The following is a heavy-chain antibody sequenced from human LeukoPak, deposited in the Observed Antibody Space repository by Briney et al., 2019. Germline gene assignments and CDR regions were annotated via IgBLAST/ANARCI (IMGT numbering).Heavy chain of an antibody. CDR2: INHSGGT. CDR3: ARGLNDSWTGENY. Sequence: SETLSLTCAVYDGSFSGYYWSWIRQPPGKGLEWIGEINHSGGTNYNPSLKSRVTISLDTSKSQFSLKVRYVTAADTAVYYCARGLNDSWTGENYWGQGTLATVSS. CDR1: DGSFSGYY. D-gene: IGHD3-3*01. J-gene: IGHJ4*02. V-gene: IGHV4-34*01.